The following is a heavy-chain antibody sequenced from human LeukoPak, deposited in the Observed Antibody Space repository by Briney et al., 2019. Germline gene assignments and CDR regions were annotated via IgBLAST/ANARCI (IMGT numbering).Heavy chain of an antibody. CDR2: ISGSSSTI. Sequence: PGGSLRLSCAASGFSFSRYTMKWVRQAPGKGLEWVSYISGSSSTIYYADSVKGRFTVSRDNAKNSLYLQMNSLRAEDTAVYYCARLGIITAAGSNDYWGQGTLVTVSS. CDR3: ARLGIITAAGSNDY. CDR1: GFSFSRYT. J-gene: IGHJ4*02. V-gene: IGHV3-48*04. D-gene: IGHD6-13*01.